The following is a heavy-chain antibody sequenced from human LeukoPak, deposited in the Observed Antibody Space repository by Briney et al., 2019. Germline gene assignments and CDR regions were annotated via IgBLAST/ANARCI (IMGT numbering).Heavy chain of an antibody. V-gene: IGHV4-34*01. J-gene: IGHJ2*01. CDR2: INHSGIT. D-gene: IGHD6-19*01. Sequence: SETLSLTCAVFGGSFSDYYWSWIRQPPGKGLEWIGEINHSGITNYNPSLKSRVTISADTSKNQFSLKLSSVTAAETAVYYCASSLAVAGPFVVPVASNWYFDLWGRGTLVTVSS. CDR1: GGSFSDYY. CDR3: ASSLAVAGPFVVPVASNWYFDL.